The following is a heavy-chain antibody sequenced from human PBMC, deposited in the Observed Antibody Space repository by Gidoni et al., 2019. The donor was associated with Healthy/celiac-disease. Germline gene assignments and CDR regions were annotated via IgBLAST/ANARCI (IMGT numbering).Heavy chain of an antibody. Sequence: EVQLVESGGGLVQPGGSLRLSCAASGFTFSSYWMSWVRQAPGTGLEWVANIKHDGSEKDYVAPVKGRITISRDNAKNSLDLKMNSLRAEDTAVYYWAREPDCWGQGTLVTVSS. CDR3: AREPDC. CDR2: IKHDGSEK. CDR1: GFTFSSYW. D-gene: IGHD2-2*01. V-gene: IGHV3-7*01. J-gene: IGHJ4*02.